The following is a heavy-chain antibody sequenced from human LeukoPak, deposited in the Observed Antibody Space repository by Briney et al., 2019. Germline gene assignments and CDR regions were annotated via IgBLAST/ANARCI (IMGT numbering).Heavy chain of an antibody. V-gene: IGHV4-59*01. Sequence: SETLSLTCTVSGGSISSYYWSWIRQPPGKGLEWIGYIYYSGSTNYNPSLKSRVTISVDTSKNQFSLKLSSVTAADTAVYYCARERSAYDFWSVSYYGMDVWGQGTTVTVSS. CDR3: ARERSAYDFWSVSYYGMDV. J-gene: IGHJ6*02. D-gene: IGHD3-3*01. CDR2: IYYSGST. CDR1: GGSISSYY.